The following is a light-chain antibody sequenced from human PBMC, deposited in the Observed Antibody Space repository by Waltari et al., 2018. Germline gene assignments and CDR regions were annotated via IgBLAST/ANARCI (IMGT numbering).Light chain of an antibody. V-gene: IGKV1D-12*01. Sequence: DIQMTQSPSSVSASVGDRINITCRASQDIGNWLAWYQQKPGTAPKLLIYAASRLQRGVPERFSGSGCGTDFTITIVSLQPEDFATYFCQQANTFPPGVTFGGGTKVEI. J-gene: IGKJ4*01. CDR3: QQANTFPPGVT. CDR2: AAS. CDR1: QDIGNW.